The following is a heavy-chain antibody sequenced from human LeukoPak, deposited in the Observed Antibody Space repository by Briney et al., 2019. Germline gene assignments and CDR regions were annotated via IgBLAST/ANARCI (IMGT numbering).Heavy chain of an antibody. Sequence: PGGSLRLSCAASGFTFSSYGMHWVRRAPGKGLEWVAFIRYDGSNKYYADSVKGRFTISRDNSKNTLYLQMNSLRAEDTAVYYCAKVGWSWELLFDYWGQGTLVTVSS. J-gene: IGHJ4*02. D-gene: IGHD1-26*01. CDR2: IRYDGSNK. V-gene: IGHV3-30*02. CDR3: AKVGWSWELLFDY. CDR1: GFTFSSYG.